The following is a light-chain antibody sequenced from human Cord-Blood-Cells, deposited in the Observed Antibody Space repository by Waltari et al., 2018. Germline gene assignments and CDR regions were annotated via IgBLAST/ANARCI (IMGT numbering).Light chain of an antibody. CDR2: DVS. CDR3: CSYAGSYVV. J-gene: IGLJ2*01. V-gene: IGLV2-11*01. CDR1: SSDVGGYNY. Sequence: QSALTQPRSVSGSPGQSVTISCTGTSSDVGGYNYVSWYQQHPGKAPKLMIYDVSKRPSGVPDGFSGSKSGNTASLTISWLQAEDEADYYCCSYAGSYVVFGGGTKLTVL.